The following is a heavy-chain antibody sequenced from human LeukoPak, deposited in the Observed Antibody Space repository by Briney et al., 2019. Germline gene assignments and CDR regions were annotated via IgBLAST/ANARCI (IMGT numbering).Heavy chain of an antibody. CDR2: IYSGGST. V-gene: IGHV3-66*02. J-gene: IGHJ4*02. CDR3: AREGPTMVRGVIRKRNYYFDY. CDR1: GFTVSSNY. Sequence: GGSLRLSCAASGFTVSSNYMSWVRQAPEKGLERVSVIYSGGSTYYADSVKGRFTISRDNSKNTLYLQMNSLRAEDTAVYYCAREGPTMVRGVIRKRNYYFDYWGQGTLVTVSS. D-gene: IGHD3-10*01.